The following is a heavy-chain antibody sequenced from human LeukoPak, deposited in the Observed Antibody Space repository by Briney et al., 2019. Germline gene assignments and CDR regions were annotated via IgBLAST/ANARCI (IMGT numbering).Heavy chain of an antibody. CDR2: INPNSGGT. CDR3: ARGPVRYARYFDWTSYYYYYYMDV. Sequence: GASVKVSCKASGYTFTGYYMHWVRQAPGQGLEWMGWINPNSGGTNYAQKFQGRVTMTRNTSISTAYMELSSLRSEDTAVYYCARGPVRYARYFDWTSYYYYYYMDVWGKGTTVTISS. J-gene: IGHJ6*03. D-gene: IGHD3-9*01. CDR1: GYTFTGYY. V-gene: IGHV1-2*02.